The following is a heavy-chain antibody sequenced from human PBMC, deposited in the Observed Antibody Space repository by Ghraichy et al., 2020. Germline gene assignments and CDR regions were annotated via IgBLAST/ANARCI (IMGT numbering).Heavy chain of an antibody. Sequence: SETLSLTCTVSGGSISSYYWSWIRQPPGKGLEWIGYIYYSGSTNYNPSLKSRVTISVDTSKNQFSLKLSSVTAADTAVYYCARETHSGYDAYYFDYWGQGTLVTVSS. CDR2: IYYSGST. J-gene: IGHJ4*02. D-gene: IGHD5-12*01. CDR1: GGSISSYY. V-gene: IGHV4-59*01. CDR3: ARETHSGYDAYYFDY.